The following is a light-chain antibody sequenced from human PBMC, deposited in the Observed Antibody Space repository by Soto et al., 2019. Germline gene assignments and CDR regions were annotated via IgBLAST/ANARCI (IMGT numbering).Light chain of an antibody. CDR2: VAS. Sequence: EIVLTQSPGTLSLSPGERATLSCRASQSVTSSYLAWYQQKPGQAPRLLIYVASSRATGIPDRFSGSGSGTEFTLTISRLEPEDFAVYYCQQYGGSPGTFGQGTKVDNK. CDR3: QQYGGSPGT. V-gene: IGKV3-20*01. CDR1: QSVTSSY. J-gene: IGKJ1*01.